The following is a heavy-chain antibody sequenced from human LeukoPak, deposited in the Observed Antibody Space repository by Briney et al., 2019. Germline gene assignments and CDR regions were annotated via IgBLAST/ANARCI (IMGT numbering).Heavy chain of an antibody. V-gene: IGHV4-59*08. D-gene: IGHD5-18*01. CDR1: GGSISSYY. J-gene: IGHJ4*02. Sequence: SVTLSLTCTGSGGSISSYYWSRLRQPPGKGLEWIRYIYYSGATNYKPSLKSRVTISEDTSKNQFSLRLSSATTADTAVYYCERFVDIAMDCDYWGQGTLVTVSS. CDR2: IYYSGAT. CDR3: ERFVDIAMDCDY.